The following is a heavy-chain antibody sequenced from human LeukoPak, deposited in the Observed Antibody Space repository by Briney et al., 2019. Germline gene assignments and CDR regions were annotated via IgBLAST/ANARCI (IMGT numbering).Heavy chain of an antibody. V-gene: IGHV4-39*01. Sequence: DTLSLTCTVSDGSISSRSYYWGWLRQPPGKGLECIDSIYYSGSTYYNPSLKSRVTISVDTSKNQFSLKLSSVTAADTAVYCCARHSSSLPFDSWGQGTLVTVSS. D-gene: IGHD6-13*01. J-gene: IGHJ4*02. CDR1: DGSISSRSYY. CDR2: IYYSGST. CDR3: ARHSSSLPFDS.